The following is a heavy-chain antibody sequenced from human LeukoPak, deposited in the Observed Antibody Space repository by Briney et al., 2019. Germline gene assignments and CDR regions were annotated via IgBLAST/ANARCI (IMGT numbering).Heavy chain of an antibody. CDR2: IIPIFGTA. J-gene: IGHJ6*04. V-gene: IGHV1-69*01. CDR3: ARAITMVRGVIDEDYYYGMDV. D-gene: IGHD3-10*01. CDR1: GGTFSSYA. Sequence: GASVKVSCKASGGTFSSYAISWVRQAPGQGLEWMGGIIPIFGTANYAQKFQGRVTITADESTSTAYMELSSLRSEDTAVYYCARAITMVRGVIDEDYYYGMDVWGKGTTVTVSS.